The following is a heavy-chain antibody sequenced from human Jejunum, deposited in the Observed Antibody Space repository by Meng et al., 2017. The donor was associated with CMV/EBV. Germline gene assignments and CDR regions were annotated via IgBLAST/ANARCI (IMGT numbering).Heavy chain of an antibody. CDR1: GINFSNDW. D-gene: IGHD1-14*01. Sequence: GINFSNDWMSWIRQGPGKGLEGVVKIKEDGSEKYYVDSVKGRFTISRDNAKNSLYLQMNSLRVEDTAVYYCARSDPSKDPDDYFDYWGQGTLVTVSS. J-gene: IGHJ4*02. CDR2: IKEDGSEK. V-gene: IGHV3-7*01. CDR3: ARSDPSKDPDDYFDY.